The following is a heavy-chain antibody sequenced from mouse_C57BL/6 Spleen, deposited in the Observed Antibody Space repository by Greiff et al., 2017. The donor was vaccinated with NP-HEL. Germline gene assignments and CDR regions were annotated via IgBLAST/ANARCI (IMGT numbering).Heavy chain of an antibody. J-gene: IGHJ4*01. Sequence: QVQPQPSWAVLVRPGASVSLFCKASGYSFPDYYNNWVKQRPGQGLEWIARIYPGSGYTYYNLKFNGKATLTAERSSGAAYMQLSSLTSEDSAVYFCARPYQGGSSYEGVYYAMDYWGQGTSVTVSS. CDR2: IYPGSGYT. D-gene: IGHD1-1*01. CDR3: ARPYQGGSSYEGVYYAMDY. CDR1: GYSFPDYY. V-gene: IGHV1-76*01.